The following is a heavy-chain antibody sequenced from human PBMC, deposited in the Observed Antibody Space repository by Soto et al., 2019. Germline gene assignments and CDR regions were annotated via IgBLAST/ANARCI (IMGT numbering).Heavy chain of an antibody. CDR3: AISHSIYDSSGYYDYYGMDV. V-gene: IGHV4-34*01. D-gene: IGHD3-22*01. CDR1: GGSFSGYY. Sequence: PSETLSLTCAVYGGSFSGYYWSWIRQPPGKGLEWIGEINHSGSTNYNPSLKSRVTISVDTSKNQFSLKLSSVTAADTAVYYRAISHSIYDSSGYYDYYGMDVWGQGTTVTVSS. CDR2: INHSGST. J-gene: IGHJ6*02.